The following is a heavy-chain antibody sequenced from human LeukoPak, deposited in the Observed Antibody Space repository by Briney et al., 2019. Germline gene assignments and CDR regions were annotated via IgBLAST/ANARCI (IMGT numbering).Heavy chain of an antibody. J-gene: IGHJ4*02. CDR3: TKPRALVVPAPNY. D-gene: IGHD2-2*01. V-gene: IGHV3-30*02. CDR2: IRYDGSNK. Sequence: GGSLRLSCAASGFTFSSYGMHWVRQAPGKGLEWVAFIRYDGSNKYYADSVKGRFTISRDNSKNTLYLQMNSLRAEDTAVYYCTKPRALVVPAPNYWGQGTLVTVSS. CDR1: GFTFSSYG.